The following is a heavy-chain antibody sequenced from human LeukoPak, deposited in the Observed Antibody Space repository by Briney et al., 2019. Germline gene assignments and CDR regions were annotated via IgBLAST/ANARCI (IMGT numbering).Heavy chain of an antibody. CDR2: MNPNSGNI. D-gene: IGHD1-14*01. CDR3: ARVTGYFYYYMDV. V-gene: IGHV1-8*01. J-gene: IGHJ6*03. CDR1: GYTFTSHH. Sequence: ASVKVSCKASGYTFTSHHINWVRQAAGQGLEWMGWMNPNSGNIVYAQKFQGRVTITRNTSISTAYMELSSLRSEDTAVYYCARVTGYFYYYMDVWGKGTTVTVSS.